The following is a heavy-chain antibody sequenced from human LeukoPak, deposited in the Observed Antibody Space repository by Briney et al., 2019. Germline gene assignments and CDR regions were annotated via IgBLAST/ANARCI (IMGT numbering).Heavy chain of an antibody. CDR1: GGTFSSYA. J-gene: IGHJ3*02. CDR3: ARVLYDFWSGYYKGGSSSWYPVGAFDI. D-gene: IGHD3-3*01. V-gene: IGHV1-69*04. Sequence: GASVKVSFKGSGGTFSSYAISWVRQAPGQGLEWMGSIIPILGIANYAQEFQGRVTITADKSTSTAYMELSSLRSEDTAVYYCARVLYDFWSGYYKGGSSSWYPVGAFDIWGQGTMVTVSS. CDR2: IIPILGIA.